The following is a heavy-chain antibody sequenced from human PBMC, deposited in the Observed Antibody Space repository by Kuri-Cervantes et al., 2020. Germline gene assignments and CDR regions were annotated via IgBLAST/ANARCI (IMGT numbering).Heavy chain of an antibody. CDR2: ISPYNGNT. J-gene: IGHJ4*02. CDR1: GYTFTIYG. V-gene: IGHV1-18*01. Sequence: ASVKVSCKASGYTFTIYGVSWVRQAPGQGLEWMGWISPYNGNTNYAQNLQGRVTMTTDTSTSTAYMELRSLRSDDTAVYYCARVGGRGITMVQGVSQRTYYFDYWGQGTLVTVSS. D-gene: IGHD3-10*01. CDR3: ARVGGRGITMVQGVSQRTYYFDY.